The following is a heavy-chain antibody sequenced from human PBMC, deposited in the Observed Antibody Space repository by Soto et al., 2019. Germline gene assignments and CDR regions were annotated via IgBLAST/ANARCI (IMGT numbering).Heavy chain of an antibody. V-gene: IGHV1-8*01. J-gene: IGHJ5*02. CDR3: ARGGWGGYCSSTSCKSNWFDP. CDR2: MNPNSGNT. CDR1: GYTFTSYD. Sequence: ASVKVSCKASGYTFTSYDINWVRQATGQGLEWMGWMNPNSGNTGYAQKFQGRVTMTRNTSISTAYMELSSLRSEDTAVYYCARGGWGGYCSSTSCKSNWFDPWGQGTLVTVSS. D-gene: IGHD2-2*01.